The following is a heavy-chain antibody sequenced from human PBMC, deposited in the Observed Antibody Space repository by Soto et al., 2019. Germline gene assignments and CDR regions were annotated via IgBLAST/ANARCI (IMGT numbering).Heavy chain of an antibody. V-gene: IGHV1-18*01. Sequence: QVQLVQSGAEVKKPGASVKVSCKASGYTFTSYGISWVRQAPGQGLEWMGWISAYNGNTNYAQKLQGRVTMTTDTSTSTAYMELRSLSSDDTAVYYCARDLAGYYDSSGYYFDYWGQGTLVTVSS. CDR2: ISAYNGNT. CDR3: ARDLAGYYDSSGYYFDY. J-gene: IGHJ4*02. D-gene: IGHD3-22*01. CDR1: GYTFTSYG.